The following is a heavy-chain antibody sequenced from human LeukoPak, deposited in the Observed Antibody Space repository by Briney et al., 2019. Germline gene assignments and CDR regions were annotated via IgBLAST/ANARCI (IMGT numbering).Heavy chain of an antibody. CDR1: GYTFTSYG. J-gene: IGHJ6*04. V-gene: IGHV1-18*04. Sequence: ASVKVPCKASGYTFTSYGISWVRQAPGQGLEWMGWISAYNGNTNYAQKLQGRVTMTTDTSTSTAYMELRSLRSDDTAVYYCARTVNWKLGWGYYYGMDVWGKGTTVTVSS. D-gene: IGHD1-1*01. CDR3: ARTVNWKLGWGYYYGMDV. CDR2: ISAYNGNT.